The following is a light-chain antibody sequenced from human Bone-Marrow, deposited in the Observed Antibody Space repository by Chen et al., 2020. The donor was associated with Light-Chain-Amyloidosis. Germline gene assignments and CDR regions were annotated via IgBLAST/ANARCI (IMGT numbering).Light chain of an antibody. CDR2: EVT. Sequence: QSALTQPDSVSGSPGQSITISCTGTSSDVGGDNHVSWYQQHPDKAPKLMIYEVTNRPSWVPDRFSGSKSDNTASLTISGLQTEDEADCFCSSYTITNTLVFGSGTRVTVL. CDR1: SSDVGGDNH. J-gene: IGLJ1*01. CDR3: SSYTITNTLV. V-gene: IGLV2-14*01.